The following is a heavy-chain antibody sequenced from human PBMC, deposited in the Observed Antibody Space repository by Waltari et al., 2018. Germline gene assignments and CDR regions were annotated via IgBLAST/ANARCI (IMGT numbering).Heavy chain of an antibody. V-gene: IGHV4-59*01. CDR1: GGSISSYY. J-gene: IGHJ3*02. CDR3: ARVPSYYDILTGYYPDAFDI. CDR2: IYYSGST. Sequence: QVQLQESGPGLVTPSETLSLTCTVSGGSISSYYWSWIRQPPGKGLEWIGYIYYSGSTNYNPALKSRVTISVDTSKNQFSLKLSSVTAADTAVYYCARVPSYYDILTGYYPDAFDIWGQGTMVTVSS. D-gene: IGHD3-9*01.